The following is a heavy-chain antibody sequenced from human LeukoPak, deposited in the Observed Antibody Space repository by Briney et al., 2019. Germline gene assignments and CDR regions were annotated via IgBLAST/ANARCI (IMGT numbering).Heavy chain of an antibody. V-gene: IGHV1-46*01. CDR1: GYTFTSYY. CDR3: AREAAETYYYDSSGSPFDY. CDR2: INPSGGST. D-gene: IGHD3-22*01. J-gene: IGHJ4*02. Sequence: ASVKVSCKASGYTFTSYYMHWVRQAPGQGLEWMGIINPSGGSTSYAQKFQGRVTMTRDMSTSTVYMELSSLRSEDTAVYYCAREAAETYYYDSSGSPFDYWGQGTLVTVSS.